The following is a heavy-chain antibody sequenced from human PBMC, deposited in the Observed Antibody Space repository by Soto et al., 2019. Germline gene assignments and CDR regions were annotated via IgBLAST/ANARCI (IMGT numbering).Heavy chain of an antibody. CDR3: AKDTTYDFWSGSPPNWFDL. V-gene: IGHV3-23*01. D-gene: IGHD3-3*01. Sequence: GGSLRLSXAASGFTFSSYAMSWVRQVPGKGLEWVSATSGSGGGTYYADSVKGRFTISRDNSESTLFLQMDSLRAEDTALYYCAKDTTYDFWSGSPPNWFDLWGQGTLVTVSS. J-gene: IGHJ5*02. CDR2: TSGSGGGT. CDR1: GFTFSSYA.